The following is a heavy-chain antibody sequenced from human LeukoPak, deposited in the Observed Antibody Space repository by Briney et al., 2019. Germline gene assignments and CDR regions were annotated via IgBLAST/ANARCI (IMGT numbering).Heavy chain of an antibody. D-gene: IGHD3-10*01. V-gene: IGHV1-58*01. CDR3: AAPRGYYGSGSNYYYYMDV. Sequence: SVKVSCKASGFTFTSAAVQWVRQVRGQRLEWIGWIVVGSGNTNYAQKFQERVTITRDMSTSTAYMELSSLRSEDTAVYYCAAPRGYYGSGSNYYYYMDVWGKGTTVTVSS. CDR1: GFTFTSAA. CDR2: IVVGSGNT. J-gene: IGHJ6*03.